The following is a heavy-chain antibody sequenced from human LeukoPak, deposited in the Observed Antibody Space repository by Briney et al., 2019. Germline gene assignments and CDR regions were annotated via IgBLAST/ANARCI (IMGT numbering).Heavy chain of an antibody. V-gene: IGHV4-30-2*01. CDR3: ARRATYYYDSSGYDYMDV. J-gene: IGHJ6*03. CDR1: GGSISSGGYY. D-gene: IGHD3-22*01. CDR2: IYHSGST. Sequence: SKTLSLTCTVSGGSISSGGYYWSWIRQPPGKGLEWIGYIYHSGSTYYNPSLKSRVTISVDRSKNQFSLKLSSVTAADTAVYYCARRATYYYDSSGYDYMDVWGKGTTVTVSS.